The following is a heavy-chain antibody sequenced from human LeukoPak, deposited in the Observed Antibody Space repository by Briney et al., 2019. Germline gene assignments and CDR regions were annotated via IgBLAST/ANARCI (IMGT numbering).Heavy chain of an antibody. J-gene: IGHJ2*01. V-gene: IGHV4-61*01. Sequence: SETLSLTCTVSGGSVGSGSYYWSWIRQPPGKGLEWIGYISGSSNYNPSLKSRVTISVDTSKNQFSLKLSSVTAADTAVYYCAKMATGWYFDLWGRGTLVTVSS. CDR1: GGSVGSGSYY. CDR3: AKMATGWYFDL. D-gene: IGHD5-24*01. CDR2: ISGSS.